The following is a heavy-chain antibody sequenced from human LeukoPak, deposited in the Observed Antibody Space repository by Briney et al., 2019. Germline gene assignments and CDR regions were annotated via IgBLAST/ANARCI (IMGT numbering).Heavy chain of an antibody. V-gene: IGHV4-34*01. CDR1: GGSFSGYY. J-gene: IGHJ5*02. D-gene: IGHD4-23*01. CDR2: INHSGST. CDR3: ASLHGGRRDSNWFDP. Sequence: PSETLSLTCAVYGGSFSGYYWSWIRQPPGKGLEWLGEINHSGSTNYNPSLKSRVTISVDTSKNQFSLKLSSVTAADTAVYYCASLHGGRRDSNWFDPWGQGTLVTVSS.